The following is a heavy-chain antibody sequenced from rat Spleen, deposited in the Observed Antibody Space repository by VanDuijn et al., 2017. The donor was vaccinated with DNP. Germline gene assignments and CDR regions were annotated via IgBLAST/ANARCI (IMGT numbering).Heavy chain of an antibody. J-gene: IGHJ1*01. CDR3: ARHGRVTTVAAYWYFDF. CDR1: GFTFSNYY. D-gene: IGHD1-11*01. Sequence: EVQLVESGGGLVQPGRSMKLSCAASGFTFSNYYMAWVRQAPTKGLEWVASISSGGGNTSYRASVKGRFTISRDNAKSTLYLQMDSLRSEDTATYFCARHGRVTTVAAYWYFDFWGPGTMVTVSS. V-gene: IGHV5-25*01. CDR2: ISSGGGNT.